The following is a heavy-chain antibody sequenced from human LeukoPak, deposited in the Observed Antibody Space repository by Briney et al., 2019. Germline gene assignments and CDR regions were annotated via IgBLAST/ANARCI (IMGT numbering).Heavy chain of an antibody. CDR2: ISSSGSTI. Sequence: PGGSLRLSCAASGFTFSDYYMSWIRQAPGKGLEWVSYISSSGSTIYYADSVKGRFTISRDNAKNPLYLQMNSLRAEDTAVYYCARDVSRVRIFDYWGQGTLVTVSS. J-gene: IGHJ4*02. CDR3: ARDVSRVRIFDY. CDR1: GFTFSDYY. V-gene: IGHV3-11*01. D-gene: IGHD3-10*01.